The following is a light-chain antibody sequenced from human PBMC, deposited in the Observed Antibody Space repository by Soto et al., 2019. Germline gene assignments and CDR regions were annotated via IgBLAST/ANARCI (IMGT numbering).Light chain of an antibody. J-gene: IGLJ1*01. CDR1: SSNIGTGSD. CDR3: QTYVSSLIGLYV. V-gene: IGLV1-40*01. Sequence: QSALTQPPSISGAPGQRVTISCTGSSSNIGTGSDVHWYHQLPGTAPKLLIYGNTNRPSGVPDRFSGSKSGTSASLAIAGLQTEDEGDYCWQTYVSSLIGLYVSGAGTQVT. CDR2: GNT.